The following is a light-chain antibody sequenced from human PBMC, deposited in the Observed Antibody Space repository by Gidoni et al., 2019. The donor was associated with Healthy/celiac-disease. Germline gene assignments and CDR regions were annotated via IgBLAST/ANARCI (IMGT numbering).Light chain of an antibody. Sequence: EIVLTQSPGTLSLSPGERATLSCRASQSVSSSYLAWYQPQPGQAPRLLIYCASSRATGIPDRFSGSWSVTDFTLTISRLEPEDFAVYYCQPHPTFGQGTKVEIK. CDR3: QPHPT. J-gene: IGKJ1*01. V-gene: IGKV3-20*01. CDR2: CAS. CDR1: QSVSSSY.